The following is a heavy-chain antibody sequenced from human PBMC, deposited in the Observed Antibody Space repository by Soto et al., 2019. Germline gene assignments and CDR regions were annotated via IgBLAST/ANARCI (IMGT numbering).Heavy chain of an antibody. V-gene: IGHV2-5*02. J-gene: IGHJ4*02. Sequence: QITLKESGPTLVKPTQTLTLTCTFSGFSLSTSGVGVAWIRQPPGKALEWLALIYWDDDKRYSPSLKSRLTITKDTSKNQVVLTMTNIDPVDTATYYCAHPGRGSGYWYYFDYWGQGTLVTVSS. CDR2: IYWDDDK. D-gene: IGHD3-22*01. CDR3: AHPGRGSGYWYYFDY. CDR1: GFSLSTSGVG.